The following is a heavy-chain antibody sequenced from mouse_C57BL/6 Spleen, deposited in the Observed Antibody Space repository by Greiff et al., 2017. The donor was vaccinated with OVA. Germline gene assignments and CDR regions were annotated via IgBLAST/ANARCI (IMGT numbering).Heavy chain of an antibody. CDR1: GYTFTSYG. J-gene: IGHJ4*01. CDR3: ARHIAQAPLYAMDY. D-gene: IGHD3-2*02. V-gene: IGHV1-81*01. CDR2: IYPRSGNT. Sequence: VQLQQSGAELARPGASVKLSCKASGYTFTSYGISWVKQRTGQGLEWIGEIYPRSGNTYYNEKFKGKATLTADKSSSTAYMELRSLTSEDSAVYYWARHIAQAPLYAMDYWGQGTSVTVSS.